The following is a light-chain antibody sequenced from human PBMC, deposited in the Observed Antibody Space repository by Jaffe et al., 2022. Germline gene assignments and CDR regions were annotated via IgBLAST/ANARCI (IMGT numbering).Light chain of an antibody. Sequence: QTVVTQEPSLTVSPGGTVTLTCASSTGAVTSDYYPTWLQQKPGQAPRSLIYSTTNKHSWTPARFSGSLLGGRAALTLSSVQPEDEADYYCLLWYGDVQPQPYVMGTGTKVTVL. CDR3: LLWYGDVQPQPYV. J-gene: IGLJ1*01. V-gene: IGLV7-43*01. CDR1: TGAVTSDYY. CDR2: STT.